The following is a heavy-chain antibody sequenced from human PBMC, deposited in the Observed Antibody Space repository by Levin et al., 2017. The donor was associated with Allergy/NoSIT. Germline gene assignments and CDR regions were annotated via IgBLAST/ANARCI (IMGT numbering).Heavy chain of an antibody. J-gene: IGHJ5*02. CDR1: GGSFSGYY. D-gene: IGHD3-22*01. Sequence: SETLSLTCAVYGGSFSGYYWSWIRQPPGKGLEWIGEINHSGSTNYNPSLKSRVTISVDTSKNQFSLKLSSVTAADTAVYYCARGAYDSSGYYYLSWFDPWGQGTLVTVSS. V-gene: IGHV4-34*01. CDR2: INHSGST. CDR3: ARGAYDSSGYYYLSWFDP.